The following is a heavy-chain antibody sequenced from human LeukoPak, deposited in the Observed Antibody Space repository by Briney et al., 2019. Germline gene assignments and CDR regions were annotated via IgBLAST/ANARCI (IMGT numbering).Heavy chain of an antibody. V-gene: IGHV4-59*01. Sequence: SETLSLTCTVSDDSITMYYWTWIRQPPGKGLEWIGYVDHTGSTKFNPSLNGRVSISRDPSKKLSSLRLLSVTAADTAVYFCARGRVSSSTWYSTYYYYVYMDVWGKGTTVTVSS. CDR3: ARGRVSSSTWYSTYYYYVYMDV. J-gene: IGHJ6*03. D-gene: IGHD4-11*01. CDR2: VDHTGST. CDR1: DDSITMYY.